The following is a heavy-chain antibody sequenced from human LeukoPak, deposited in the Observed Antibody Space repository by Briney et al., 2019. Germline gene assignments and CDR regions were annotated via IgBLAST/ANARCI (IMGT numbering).Heavy chain of an antibody. V-gene: IGHV3-30-3*01. Sequence: GGSLRLSCAASGSTFSSYAMHWVRQAPGKGLEWVAVISYDGSNKYYADSVKGRFTISRDNSKNTLYLQMNSLRAEDTAVYYCARESGGDKSTAFDIWGQGTMVTVSS. J-gene: IGHJ3*02. CDR3: ARESGGDKSTAFDI. CDR2: ISYDGSNK. CDR1: GSTFSSYA. D-gene: IGHD3-16*01.